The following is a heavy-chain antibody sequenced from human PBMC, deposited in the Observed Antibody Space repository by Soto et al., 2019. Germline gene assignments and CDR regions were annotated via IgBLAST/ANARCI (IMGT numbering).Heavy chain of an antibody. CDR2: IGTAGDT. Sequence: GSLRLSCAASGFTFSSYEMHWVRQATGKGLEWVSAIGTAGDTYYPGSVKGRFTISRENAKNSLYLQMNSLGAEDTAVYYCARGNLDYGMDVWGQGTTVTVSS. V-gene: IGHV3-13*01. D-gene: IGHD1-1*01. J-gene: IGHJ6*02. CDR3: ARGNLDYGMDV. CDR1: GFTFSSYE.